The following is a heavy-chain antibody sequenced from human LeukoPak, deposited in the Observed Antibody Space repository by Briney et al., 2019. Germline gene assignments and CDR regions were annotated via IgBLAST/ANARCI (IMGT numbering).Heavy chain of an antibody. CDR3: AKAVNFDWLPNDY. V-gene: IGHV3-23*01. CDR1: GFTFSSYA. CDR2: ISGSGGST. D-gene: IGHD3-9*01. Sequence: GGSLRLSCAASGFTFSSYAMSWVRRAPGKGLERVSGISGSGGSTYYTDSVKGRFTISRDNFKNTLYLQMNSLRAEDTAVYYCAKAVNFDWLPNDYWGQGTLVTVSS. J-gene: IGHJ4*02.